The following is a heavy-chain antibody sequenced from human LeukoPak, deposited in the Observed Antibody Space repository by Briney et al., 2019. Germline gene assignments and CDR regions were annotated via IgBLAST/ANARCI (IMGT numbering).Heavy chain of an antibody. J-gene: IGHJ4*02. V-gene: IGHV3-48*03. CDR2: ISSSGSTI. D-gene: IGHD2-21*02. CDR3: ARDSCAGGGDCYSMGEDFDY. Sequence: GGSLRLSCAASGFTFSSYAMHWVRQAPGKGLEWVSYISSSGSTIYYADSVKGRFTISRDNAKNSLYLQMNSLRAEDTAVYYCARDSCAGGGDCYSMGEDFDYWGQGTLVTVSS. CDR1: GFTFSSYA.